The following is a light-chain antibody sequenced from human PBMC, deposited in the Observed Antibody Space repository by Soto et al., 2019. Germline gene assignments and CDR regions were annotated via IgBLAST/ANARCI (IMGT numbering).Light chain of an antibody. CDR1: QDISTW. J-gene: IGKJ4*01. CDR2: TAY. CDR3: QQGNSFPIT. V-gene: IGKV1-12*01. Sequence: DIQMTQSPSSVSASVGDRVTITCRASQDISTWLAWFQQKPGEAPRLLIYTAYSLHSGVPSRFSGSGSGTDFTLTISSLQPEDFATYYCQQGNSFPITFGGGTKVEIK.